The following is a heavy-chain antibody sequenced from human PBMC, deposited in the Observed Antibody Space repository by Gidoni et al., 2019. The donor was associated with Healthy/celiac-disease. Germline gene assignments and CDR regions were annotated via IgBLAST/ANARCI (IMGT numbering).Heavy chain of an antibody. CDR3: ARGYCSSTSCYILGYYFDH. V-gene: IGHV5-51*03. J-gene: IGHJ4*02. D-gene: IGHD2-2*02. CDR2: IYPGDSDT. CDR1: GYSFTKYW. Sequence: EVQLVQSGAEVKKPGESMKISCKGSGYSFTKYWIGWVRQMPGKGLEWMGIIYPGDSDTRYSPSFQGQVTISADKSISTAFLQWSSLKASDTAMYYCARGYCSSTSCYILGYYFDHWGQGTLVTVSS.